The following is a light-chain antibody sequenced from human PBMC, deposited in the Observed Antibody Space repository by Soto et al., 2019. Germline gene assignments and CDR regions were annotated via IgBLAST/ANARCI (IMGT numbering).Light chain of an antibody. V-gene: IGLV2-14*03. J-gene: IGLJ2*01. Sequence: QSVLTQPASVSGSPGQSITISCTGTSSDVGGYNYVSWYQHHPGKAPKLMIYDVSDRPSGVSNRFFGSKSGNTASLTISGLQADDEADYYCSSYTRSSTRGDVVFGGGTKLTVL. CDR1: SSDVGGYNY. CDR2: DVS. CDR3: SSYTRSSTRGDVV.